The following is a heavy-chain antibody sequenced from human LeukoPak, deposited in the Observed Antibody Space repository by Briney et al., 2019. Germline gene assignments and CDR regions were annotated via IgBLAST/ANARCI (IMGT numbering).Heavy chain of an antibody. CDR2: INHRGST. CDR1: GGSLSGYY. J-gene: IGHJ4*02. Sequence: SETLSLTCAVYGGSLSGYYWSWIRQPPGKGLEWIGEINHRGSTNYNLSLKSRVTISVDTSKNQFSLKLSSVTAADTAVFYCARLFKPAFEYWGQGTLVTVSS. CDR3: ARLFKPAFEY. V-gene: IGHV4-34*01. D-gene: IGHD2-2*01.